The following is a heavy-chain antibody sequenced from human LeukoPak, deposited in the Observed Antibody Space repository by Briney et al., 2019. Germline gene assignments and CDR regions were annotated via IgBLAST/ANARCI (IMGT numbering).Heavy chain of an antibody. Sequence: GGSLRLSCSASGFTFHDYAIHWVRQAPGKSLGWVSLISKDGASTYYADSVKGRFTISRDNSKSSLYLQMNSLRTDDTALYYCAKGDRTGSCYNWFASWGQGTLVTVSS. V-gene: IGHV3-43*02. J-gene: IGHJ5*01. CDR3: AKGDRTGSCYNWFAS. D-gene: IGHD2-15*01. CDR1: GFTFHDYA. CDR2: ISKDGAST.